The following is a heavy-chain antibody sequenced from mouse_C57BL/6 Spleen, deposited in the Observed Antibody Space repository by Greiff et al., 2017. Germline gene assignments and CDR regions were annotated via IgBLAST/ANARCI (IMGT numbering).Heavy chain of an antibody. J-gene: IGHJ4*01. CDR2: INPSTGGT. Sequence: DVQLQESGPELVKPGASVKISCKASGYSFTGYYMNWVKQSPEKSLEWIGEINPSTGGTTYNQKFKAKATLTVDKSSSTAYMQLKSLTSEDSAVYYCARRTTVVAEDAMDYWGQGTSVTVSS. V-gene: IGHV1-42*01. CDR1: GYSFTGYY. CDR3: ARRTTVVAEDAMDY. D-gene: IGHD1-1*01.